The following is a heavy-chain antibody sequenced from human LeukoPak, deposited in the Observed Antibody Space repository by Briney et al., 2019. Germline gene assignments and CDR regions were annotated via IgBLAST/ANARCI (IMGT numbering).Heavy chain of an antibody. D-gene: IGHD7-27*01. CDR3: ASRKLGNDY. CDR1: GGSVSDYY. CDR2: IYHTGST. V-gene: IGHV4-59*02. Sequence: PSETLSLTCTISGGSVSDYYWSWIRQSPGKGLEWIDYIYHTGSTSYSPSLKSRVTISADTSQNQFSLKLSSVTAADTAVYYCASRKLGNDYWGQGTLVTVSS. J-gene: IGHJ4*02.